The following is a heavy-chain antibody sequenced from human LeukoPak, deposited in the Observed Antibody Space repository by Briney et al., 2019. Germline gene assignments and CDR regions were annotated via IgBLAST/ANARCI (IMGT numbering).Heavy chain of an antibody. D-gene: IGHD2-15*01. CDR3: ARTLPATLHFDY. Sequence: PSETLSLTCTVSGGSISSGGYYWSWIRQHPGKGLEWIGYIYYSGSTYYNPSLKSRVTISVDTSKNQFSLKLSSVTAADTAVYYCARTLPATLHFDYWGQGTLVTVSS. J-gene: IGHJ4*02. V-gene: IGHV4-31*03. CDR2: IYYSGST. CDR1: GGSISSGGYY.